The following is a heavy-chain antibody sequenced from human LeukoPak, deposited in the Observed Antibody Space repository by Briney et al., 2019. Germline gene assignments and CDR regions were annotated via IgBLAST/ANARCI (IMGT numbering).Heavy chain of an antibody. J-gene: IGHJ3*02. CDR1: GGSISPYY. V-gene: IGHV4-59*08. D-gene: IGHD3-22*01. Sequence: SETLSLTCTVSGGSISPYYWSWIRQSPGKGLVWIGYIYYSGSTNYNPSLKSRVTISVDMSKNQGSLKLSSVTAADTALYYCARHFTYYYDSSGYPRDAFDIWGQGTMVTVSS. CDR2: IYYSGST. CDR3: ARHFTYYYDSSGYPRDAFDI.